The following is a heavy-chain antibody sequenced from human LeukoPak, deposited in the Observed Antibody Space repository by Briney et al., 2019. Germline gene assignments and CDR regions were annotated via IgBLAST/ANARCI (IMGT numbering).Heavy chain of an antibody. D-gene: IGHD2-21*02. J-gene: IGHJ4*02. CDR3: AKDSDWAIDY. CDR2: IRKDGREK. CDR1: GFSFTTYN. V-gene: IGHV3-30*02. Sequence: GGSPRLSCAASGFSFTTYNMHWVRQAPGKGLEWVAFIRKDGREKYYADSVKGRFTISRDNSKNTLYLQMNSLRPEDTAVYYCAKDSDWAIDYWGQGALVTVSS.